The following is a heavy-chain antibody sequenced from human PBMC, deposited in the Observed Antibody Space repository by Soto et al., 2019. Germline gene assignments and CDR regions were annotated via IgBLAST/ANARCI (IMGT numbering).Heavy chain of an antibody. J-gene: IGHJ4*02. D-gene: IGHD3-22*01. CDR1: GGSISSGAYY. Sequence: QVQLQESGPGLVKPSQTLSLTCTVSGGSISSGAYYWSWIRQHPGKGLESIGYIYYSGSTYYNPSLKSRVTRSVDTSKHQFALKLSSVTAADTAVYYCASSSGSRYYDYWGQGTLVTVSS. CDR2: IYYSGST. CDR3: ASSSGSRYYDY. V-gene: IGHV4-31*03.